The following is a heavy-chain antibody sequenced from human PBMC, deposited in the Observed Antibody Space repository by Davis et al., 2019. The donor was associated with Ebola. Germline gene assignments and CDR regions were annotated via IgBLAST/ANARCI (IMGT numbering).Heavy chain of an antibody. CDR1: GFTFSSYS. V-gene: IGHV3-48*01. CDR3: AKGGSRDY. J-gene: IGHJ4*02. D-gene: IGHD1-26*01. CDR2: ISSGSSTI. Sequence: GESLKISCAASGFTFSSYSMNWVRQAPGKGLEWVSFISSGSSTIYYADSVKGRFTVSRDNAKNTLYLQMNSLRAEDTAVYYCAKGGSRDYWGQGTLVTVSS.